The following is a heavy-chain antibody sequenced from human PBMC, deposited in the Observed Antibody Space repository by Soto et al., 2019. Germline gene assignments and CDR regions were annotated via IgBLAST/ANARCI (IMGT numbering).Heavy chain of an antibody. Sequence: EVQLLESGGGLVQPGGSLRLTCEASGFSFINYAFGWVRQAPGKGLEWVSSISGSGGRTYYADSVKGRFTISRDNSKDPLYMEMTSLRAEDTTLYYGEKVRQQPYWYFDLWGRGTLVTVSS. CDR2: ISGSGGRT. V-gene: IGHV3-23*01. CDR3: EKVRQQPYWYFDL. CDR1: GFSFINYA. D-gene: IGHD6-13*01. J-gene: IGHJ2*01.